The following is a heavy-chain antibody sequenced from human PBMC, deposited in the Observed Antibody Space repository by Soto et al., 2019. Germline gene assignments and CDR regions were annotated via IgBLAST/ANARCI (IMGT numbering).Heavy chain of an antibody. CDR2: FHYSGRT. CDR3: ARLAGYCSGTSCYGYYGMDV. Sequence: SETLSLTCSVSGGSISSGPYSWGWIRQPPGKGLDWIGTFHYSGRTYYSPSLESRVTISVDTSKNQFSLKVSSVTAADTAVFYCARLAGYCSGTSCYGYYGMDVWGQGTTVTVSS. D-gene: IGHD2-2*01. J-gene: IGHJ6*02. CDR1: GGSISSGPYS. V-gene: IGHV4-39*01.